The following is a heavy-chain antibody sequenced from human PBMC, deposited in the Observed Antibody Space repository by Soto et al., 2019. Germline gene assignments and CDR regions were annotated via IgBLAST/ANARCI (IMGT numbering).Heavy chain of an antibody. CDR3: ARESFSASPNFFDY. CDR2: ISLSGSTI. Sequence: GSLRLSCAASGFAFSNYEMNWVRQAPGKGLEWVSYISLSGSTIYYADSVKGRFTISRDDAKNSLYLQMDSLRADDTAVYYCARESFSASPNFFDYWGQGTLVTVSS. D-gene: IGHD3-3*02. J-gene: IGHJ4*02. CDR1: GFAFSNYE. V-gene: IGHV3-48*03.